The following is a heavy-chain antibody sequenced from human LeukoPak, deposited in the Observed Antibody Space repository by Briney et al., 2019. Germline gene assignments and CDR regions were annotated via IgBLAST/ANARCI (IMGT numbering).Heavy chain of an antibody. D-gene: IGHD1-26*01. CDR3: ARDLNSGSYLFDY. CDR2: MNPNSGNT. V-gene: IGHV1-8*01. J-gene: IGHJ4*02. Sequence: ASVKVSCKASGYTFTSYDINWVRQATGQGLEWMGWMNPNSGNTNYAQKFQGRVTMTRDTSISTAYMELSRLRSDDTAVYYCARDLNSGSYLFDYWGQGTLVTVSS. CDR1: GYTFTSYD.